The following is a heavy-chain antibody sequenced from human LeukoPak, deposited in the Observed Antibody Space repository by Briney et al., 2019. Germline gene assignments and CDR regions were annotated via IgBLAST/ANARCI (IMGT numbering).Heavy chain of an antibody. CDR3: ARDGAVDILTGYGAFYI. CDR1: GGSISSYY. J-gene: IGHJ3*02. CDR2: IFHSWST. D-gene: IGHD3-9*01. V-gene: IGHV4-59*01. Sequence: KSSETLSLTCTVSGGSISSYYWSWIRQPPGKGLEWIGNIFHSWSTNYNPPLKSRVTISVDTSKNQFSLKMNSVTAADTAIYYCARDGAVDILTGYGAFYIWGQGTMVIVS.